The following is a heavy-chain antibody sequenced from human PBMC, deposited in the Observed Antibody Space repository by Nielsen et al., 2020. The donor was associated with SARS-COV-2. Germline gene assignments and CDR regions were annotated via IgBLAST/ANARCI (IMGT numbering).Heavy chain of an antibody. CDR2: ISGSGGST. J-gene: IGHJ4*02. D-gene: IGHD4-23*01. V-gene: IGHV3-23*01. Sequence: GESLNISCAASGFTFSSYAMSWVRQAPGKGLEWVSAISGSGGSTYYADSVKGRFTISRDNSKNTLYLQMNSLRAEDTAVYYCAKDRADGGSAFDYWGQGTLVTVSS. CDR1: GFTFSSYA. CDR3: AKDRADGGSAFDY.